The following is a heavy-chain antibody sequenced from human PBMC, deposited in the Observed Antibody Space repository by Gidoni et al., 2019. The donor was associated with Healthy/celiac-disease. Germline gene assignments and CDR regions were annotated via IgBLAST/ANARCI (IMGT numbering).Heavy chain of an antibody. D-gene: IGHD1-1*01. CDR2: INPNSGGT. CDR1: GSTFTGYY. CDR3: ARAMHNIITPDY. Sequence: QVQLVQSGPEVKKPGASVTVSCTASGSTFTGYYMHWVRQAPGQGLEWMGWINPNSGGTNYAQKFQGRVTMTRDTSISTAYMELSRLRSDDTAVYYCARAMHNIITPDYWGQGTLVTVSS. V-gene: IGHV1-2*02. J-gene: IGHJ4*02.